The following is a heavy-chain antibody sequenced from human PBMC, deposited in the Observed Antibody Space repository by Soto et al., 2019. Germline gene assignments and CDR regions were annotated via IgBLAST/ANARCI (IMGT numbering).Heavy chain of an antibody. Sequence: SVKVSCKASGGIFSTYAISWLRQAPGQGLEWMGGIIPLFGTPNYAQRFQGRVTITADESTSTAYMELSRLRSDDTAVYYCARARVYTYYYDSSGYYYGMDVWGQGTTVTVSS. CDR1: GGIFSTYA. CDR2: IIPLFGTP. CDR3: ARARVYTYYYDSSGYYYGMDV. D-gene: IGHD3-22*01. V-gene: IGHV1-69*13. J-gene: IGHJ6*02.